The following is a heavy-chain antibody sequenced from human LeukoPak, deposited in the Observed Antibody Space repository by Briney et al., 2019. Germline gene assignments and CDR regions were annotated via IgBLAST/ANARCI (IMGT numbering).Heavy chain of an antibody. Sequence: GGSLRLSCAASGFTFSSYSMNWVRQAPGKGLEWVSCISSSSSYINYADSVKGRFTISRDNAKTTLYLKMNSLRAEDTAVYYCARDKDTAMVYYYYYGMDVWGQGTTVTVSS. CDR3: ARDKDTAMVYYYYYGMDV. D-gene: IGHD5-18*01. J-gene: IGHJ6*02. CDR2: ISSSSSYI. CDR1: GFTFSSYS. V-gene: IGHV3-21*01.